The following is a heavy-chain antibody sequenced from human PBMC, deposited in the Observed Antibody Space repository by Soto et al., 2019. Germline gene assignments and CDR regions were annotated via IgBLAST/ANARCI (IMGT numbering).Heavy chain of an antibody. Sequence: QVQLQESGPGLVKPSETLSLTCNVSGASITSHYFAWIRQTPGRRLEWLGFIYLGGSINYNPSFKSRVXIXVXTXXTPFAVRLSSVTAADTAVYYCARARYDSIGFTLDPWGLGTLVTVSS. V-gene: IGHV4-59*11. CDR2: IYLGGSI. D-gene: IGHD3-22*01. CDR3: ARARYDSIGFTLDP. CDR1: GASITSHY. J-gene: IGHJ5*02.